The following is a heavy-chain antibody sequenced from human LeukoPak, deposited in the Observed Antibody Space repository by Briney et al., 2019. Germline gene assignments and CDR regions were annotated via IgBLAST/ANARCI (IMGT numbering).Heavy chain of an antibody. D-gene: IGHD6-25*01. CDR1: GGSISSSVHY. CDR3: ARSPRGNYFDS. CDR2: IYYRGST. V-gene: IGHV4-39*07. Sequence: SDTLSLTCSVSGGSISSSVHYWAWIRQPPGKGLEWIAFIYYRGSTYYNPSLKSRGTISQETSKNQISLELTSVTAADTAVYFCARSPRGNYFDSWGEGTLVTVSS. J-gene: IGHJ4*02.